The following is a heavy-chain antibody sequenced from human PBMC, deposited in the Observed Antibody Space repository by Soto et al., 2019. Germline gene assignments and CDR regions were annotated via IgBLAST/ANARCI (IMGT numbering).Heavy chain of an antibody. J-gene: IGHJ2*01. Sequence: QVQLQESGPGLVKPSETLSLTCTVSGGSISSYYWSWIRQPPGKGLEWIGYIYYSGSTNYNPSLKSRVTISVDTSKNQFSLKLSSVTAADTAVYYCARGWQLVLYRRSNWYFDLWGRGTLVTVSS. CDR1: GGSISSYY. D-gene: IGHD6-6*01. CDR3: ARGWQLVLYRRSNWYFDL. CDR2: IYYSGST. V-gene: IGHV4-59*01.